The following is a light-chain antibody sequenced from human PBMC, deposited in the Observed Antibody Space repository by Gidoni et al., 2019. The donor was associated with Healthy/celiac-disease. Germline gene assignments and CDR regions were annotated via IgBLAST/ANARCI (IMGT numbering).Light chain of an antibody. V-gene: IGKV1-5*03. Sequence: DIQITQSPSTLSASVGDRVTITCRARQSISSWLAWYQQKPGKAPKLLIYKAPSLESGVPSRFSGSGSGTEFTLTISSLQPDDFATYYCQQYNSYWTFGQGTKVEIK. CDR1: QSISSW. CDR3: QQYNSYWT. J-gene: IGKJ1*01. CDR2: KAP.